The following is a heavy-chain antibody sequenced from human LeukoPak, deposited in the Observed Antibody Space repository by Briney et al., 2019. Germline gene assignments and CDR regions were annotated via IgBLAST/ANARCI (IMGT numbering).Heavy chain of an antibody. V-gene: IGHV4-4*07. CDR2: IYGSGIT. CDR3: ARLKFYDSTGYSPGYYMDV. Sequence: SETLSLTCTVSGGSIISNYWSWLRQSAGTGLEWIGRIYGSGITDYNPSLKSLVTMSLDTSRKQFSLRLTSVTAADTAVYYWARLKFYDSTGYSPGYYMDVWGKGTTVSVFS. CDR1: GGSIISNY. J-gene: IGHJ6*03. D-gene: IGHD3-22*01.